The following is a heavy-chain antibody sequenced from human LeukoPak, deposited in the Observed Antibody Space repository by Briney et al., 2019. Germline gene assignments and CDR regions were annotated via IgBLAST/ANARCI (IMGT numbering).Heavy chain of an antibody. CDR1: GFTFSNYG. CDR3: ARDDHAAAGTNY. D-gene: IGHD6-13*01. V-gene: IGHV3-33*01. J-gene: IGHJ4*02. CDR2: IWYDGSNK. Sequence: GGSLRLSCAASGFTFSNYGMHWVRQAPGKGLEWVAVIWYDGSNKYYADSVKGRFTISRDNSKNTLYLQMNSLRAEDTAVYYCARDDHAAAGTNYWGQGTLVTVSS.